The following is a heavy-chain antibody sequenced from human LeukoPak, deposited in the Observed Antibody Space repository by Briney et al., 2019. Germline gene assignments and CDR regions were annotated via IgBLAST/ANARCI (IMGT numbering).Heavy chain of an antibody. Sequence: SETLSLTCTVSGGSINSYYWSWIRQPAGKGLEWIGRIYSSGSTNYNPSLKSRVSMSVDTSKNQFSLKLTSVTAADTALYYCARGGKATVVTMWGQGILVTVSS. CDR1: GGSINSYY. CDR2: IYSSGST. J-gene: IGHJ4*02. D-gene: IGHD4-23*01. CDR3: ARGGKATVVTM. V-gene: IGHV4-4*07.